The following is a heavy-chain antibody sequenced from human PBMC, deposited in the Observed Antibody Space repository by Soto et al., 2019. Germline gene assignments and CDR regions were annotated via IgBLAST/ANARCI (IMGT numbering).Heavy chain of an antibody. CDR2: IKEDGTAE. Sequence: GGALRLSCAASGFIFRSYWMNWVRQAPGKGLEWVANIKEDGTAEDYVDSVKGRFSISRDNAKNSLYLQMNSLRVEDTAVHYCARDPYDGAGYGAFDMWGPGTMVTVSS. D-gene: IGHD3-22*01. J-gene: IGHJ3*02. V-gene: IGHV3-7*01. CDR1: GFIFRSYW. CDR3: ARDPYDGAGYGAFDM.